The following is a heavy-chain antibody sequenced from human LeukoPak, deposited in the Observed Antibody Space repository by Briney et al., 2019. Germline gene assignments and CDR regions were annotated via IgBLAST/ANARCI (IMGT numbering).Heavy chain of an antibody. CDR1: GFMFSGYW. CDR3: AKVRRGSSGGPYYYYMDV. D-gene: IGHD1-26*01. V-gene: IGHV3-7*01. J-gene: IGHJ6*03. Sequence: PGGSLRLSCAASGFMFSGYWMTWVRQAPGKGPEWVANIKEDGSEKNYVDSVKGRFTISRDNAQNSLYLQMTSLRVEDTAVYFCAKVRRGSSGGPYYYYMDVWGKGTTVTVSS. CDR2: IKEDGSEK.